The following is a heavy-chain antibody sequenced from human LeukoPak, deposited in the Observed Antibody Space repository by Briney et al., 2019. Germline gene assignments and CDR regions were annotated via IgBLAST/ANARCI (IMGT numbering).Heavy chain of an antibody. D-gene: IGHD3-22*01. Sequence: PSETLSLTCTVSGGSISSSSYYWGWIRQPAGKGLEWIGRIYTSGSTNYNPSLKSRVTMSVDTSKNQFSLKLSSVTAADTAVYYCAREADYYDSSGYYGSMGDAFDIWGQGTMVTVSS. J-gene: IGHJ3*02. V-gene: IGHV4-61*02. CDR3: AREADYYDSSGYYGSMGDAFDI. CDR1: GGSISSSSYY. CDR2: IYTSGST.